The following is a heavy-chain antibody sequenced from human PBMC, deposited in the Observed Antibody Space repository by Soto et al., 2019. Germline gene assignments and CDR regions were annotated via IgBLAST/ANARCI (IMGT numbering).Heavy chain of an antibody. V-gene: IGHV1-8*01. CDR2: MNPNSGNT. CDR3: ARGINYYESGDDAFDI. D-gene: IGHD3-10*01. J-gene: IGHJ3*02. Sequence: QVQLVQSGAEVKKPGASVKVSCKASGYTFTSYDINWVRQATGQGLEWMGWMNPNSGNTGYAQKFQGRVTMTRNTSISTAYMELSSLRSEDTAAYYCARGINYYESGDDAFDIWGQGTMVTVSS. CDR1: GYTFTSYD.